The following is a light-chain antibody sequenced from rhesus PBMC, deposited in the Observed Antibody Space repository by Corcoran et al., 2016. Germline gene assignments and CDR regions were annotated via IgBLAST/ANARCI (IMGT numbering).Light chain of an antibody. CDR1: ENVNNY. J-gene: IGKJ4*01. CDR2: KAS. Sequence: DIQMTQSPSSLSASIGDRVTITCRASENVNNYLNWYQQKPGKAPKLLIYKASTWQSGVQSRFRGSGSGTDYSFTVSSLQPEDVAGYYYQQGYGTPPTFGGGTKVELK. CDR3: QQGYGTPPT. V-gene: IGKV1-74*01.